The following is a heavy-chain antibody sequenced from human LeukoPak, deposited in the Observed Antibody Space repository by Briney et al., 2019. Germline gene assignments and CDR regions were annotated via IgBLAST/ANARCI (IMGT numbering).Heavy chain of an antibody. CDR2: LYYIGST. CDR1: GGSISSYY. V-gene: IGHV4-59*01. Sequence: SETLSLTCTVSGGSISSYYWSWIRQPPGKGLEWIGYLYYIGSTNYNPSLKSRVTISVDTSKNQFSLKLSSVTAADTAVYYCASASGDYGDHGYYFDYWGQGTLVTVSS. J-gene: IGHJ4*02. D-gene: IGHD4-17*01. CDR3: ASASGDYGDHGYYFDY.